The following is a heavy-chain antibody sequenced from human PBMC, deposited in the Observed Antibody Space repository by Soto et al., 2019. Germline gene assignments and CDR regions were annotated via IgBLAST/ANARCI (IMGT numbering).Heavy chain of an antibody. CDR3: ARDDDILTGYGQYFQH. CDR1: GYTFTSYY. J-gene: IGHJ1*01. CDR2: INPSGGST. Sequence: ASVKVSCKASGYTFTSYYMHWVRQAPGQGLEWMGIINPSGGSTSYAQKFQGRVTMTRDTSTSTVYMELRSLRSDDTAVYYCARDDDILTGYGQYFQHWGQGTLVTVSS. V-gene: IGHV1-46*01. D-gene: IGHD3-9*01.